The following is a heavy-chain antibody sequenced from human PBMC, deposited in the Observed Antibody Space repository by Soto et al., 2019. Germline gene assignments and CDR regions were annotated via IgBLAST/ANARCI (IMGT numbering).Heavy chain of an antibody. CDR2: ISYDGSNK. D-gene: IGHD3-3*01. CDR1: GFTFSSYA. Sequence: VQLVESGGGVVQPGRSLRLSCAASGFTFSSYAMHWVRQAPGKGLEWVAVISYDGSNKYYADSVKGRFTISRDNSKNTLYLQMNSLRAEDTAVYYCARENGTYYDFWSGQLYYYYYGMDVCGQGTTVTVSS. J-gene: IGHJ6*02. V-gene: IGHV3-30-3*01. CDR3: ARENGTYYDFWSGQLYYYYYGMDV.